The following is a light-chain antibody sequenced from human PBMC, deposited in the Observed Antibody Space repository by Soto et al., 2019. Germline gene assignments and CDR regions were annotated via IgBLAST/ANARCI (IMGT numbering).Light chain of an antibody. V-gene: IGKV3-15*01. Sequence: EIVLTQSPATLSVSPGERATLSCRASQSVGNNFAWYQQKPGQAPRLLIFATSTRATGVPARFSGSGSGTEFTLTISSLQSEDFAVYYCQQYGDWPLTFSRGAKVEI. CDR3: QQYGDWPLT. J-gene: IGKJ4*01. CDR1: QSVGNN. CDR2: ATS.